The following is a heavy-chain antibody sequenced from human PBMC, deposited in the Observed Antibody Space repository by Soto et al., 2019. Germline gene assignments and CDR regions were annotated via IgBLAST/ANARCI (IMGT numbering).Heavy chain of an antibody. CDR1: GFTFSSYG. J-gene: IGHJ6*02. D-gene: IGHD3-22*01. CDR3: ARVGRYYDSSGSYYYYGMDV. CDR2: IWYDGSNK. V-gene: IGHV3-33*01. Sequence: RLSCAASGFTFSSYGMHWVRQAPGKGLEWVAVIWYDGSNKYYADSVKGRFTISRDNSKNTLYLQMNSLRAEDTAVYYCARVGRYYDSSGSYYYYGMDVWGQGTTVTVSS.